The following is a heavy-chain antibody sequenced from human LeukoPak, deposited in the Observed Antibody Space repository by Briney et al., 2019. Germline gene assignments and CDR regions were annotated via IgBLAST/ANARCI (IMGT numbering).Heavy chain of an antibody. CDR3: ARDIELST. J-gene: IGHJ3*01. Sequence: GGSLRLSCAASGFNFADSAMSWVRQTPRKGLEWVPLISFNGRNTYYGDSVKGRFTISRDNSKHTVYLQMNSLRAEDTAIFYCARDIELSTWGPGTMVTVSS. CDR1: GFNFADSA. D-gene: IGHD5-12*01. CDR2: ISFNGRNT. V-gene: IGHV3-23*01.